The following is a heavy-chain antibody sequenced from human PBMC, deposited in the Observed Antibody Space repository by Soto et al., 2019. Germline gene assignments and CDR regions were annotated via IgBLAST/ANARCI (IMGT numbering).Heavy chain of an antibody. CDR3: ASWHEREHAYDV. Sequence: GGSLRLSCAAFGLTVSGKKYVAWVRQAPGKGREWVSALYDVDGSFYADSVKGRFTTSSDSSKTTVYLQMNGLRPDDTAVYYCASWHEREHAYDVWGQGTTVTVSS. CDR1: GLTVSGKKY. V-gene: IGHV3-53*01. J-gene: IGHJ3*01. CDR2: LYDVDGS. D-gene: IGHD1-1*01.